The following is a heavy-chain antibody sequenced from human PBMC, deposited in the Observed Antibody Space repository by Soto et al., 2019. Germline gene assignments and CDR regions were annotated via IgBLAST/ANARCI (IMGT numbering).Heavy chain of an antibody. CDR3: AKGRASDCPGCTQDY. D-gene: IGHD2-21*02. Sequence: EVQLLESGGGLAQPGGSLRLSCAASAFTFSSYAMSWVRQAPGKGLEWVSAVSGSGDSTYYADSVKGRFTISRDNSKNTLYLQMNNLSAEDTAVYYCAKGRASDCPGCTQDYWGQGTLVTVSS. CDR1: AFTFSSYA. J-gene: IGHJ4*02. V-gene: IGHV3-23*01. CDR2: VSGSGDST.